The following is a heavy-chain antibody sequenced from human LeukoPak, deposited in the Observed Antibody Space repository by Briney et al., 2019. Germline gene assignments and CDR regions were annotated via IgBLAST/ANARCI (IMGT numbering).Heavy chain of an antibody. D-gene: IGHD3-10*01. V-gene: IGHV4-39*01. CDR2: IHYSGIT. CDR3: APGDFSGSWFDP. CDR1: GGSISNTNYY. J-gene: IGHJ5*02. Sequence: PSETLSLTCTVSGGSISNTNYYWGWIRQPPGKGLEWIGTIHYSGITYYNPSLKSRVTIPVDTSKNQFSLNLASVTAADTAVYYCAPGDFSGSWFDPWGRGPLVTVSS.